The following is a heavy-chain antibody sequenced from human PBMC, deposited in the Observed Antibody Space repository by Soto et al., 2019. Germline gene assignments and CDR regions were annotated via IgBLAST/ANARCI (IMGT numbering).Heavy chain of an antibody. J-gene: IGHJ1*01. CDR3: ASAYYSAECFRH. Sequence: SVKVSCKASGRTFSSYTISWVRQAPGQGREWMGRIIPMLGIAKYAHKFQGRVTITAVKCTSTAYMELSSLRSEDMAVYYCASAYYSAECFRHWGQGTLVTVSS. CDR2: IIPMLGIA. V-gene: IGHV1-69*02. D-gene: IGHD1-26*01. CDR1: GRTFSSYT.